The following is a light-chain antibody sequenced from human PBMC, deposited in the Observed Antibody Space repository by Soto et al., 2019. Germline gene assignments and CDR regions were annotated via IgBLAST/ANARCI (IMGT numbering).Light chain of an antibody. CDR1: SSDVGGYNY. Sequence: QSALTQPRSVSGSPGQSVTISCSGTSSDVGGYNYVSWYQQHPGKAPNLMIYDVSKRPSGVPDRFAGSKSGNTASLTISGLQAGDEADYYCCSYAGSYTVVFGGGTQLTVL. CDR3: CSYAGSYTVV. J-gene: IGLJ2*01. CDR2: DVS. V-gene: IGLV2-11*01.